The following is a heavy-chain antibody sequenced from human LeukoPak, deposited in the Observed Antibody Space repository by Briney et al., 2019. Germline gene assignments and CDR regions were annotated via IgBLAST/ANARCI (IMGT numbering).Heavy chain of an antibody. Sequence: GASVRVSCKASGYTFTGYYMHWVRQAPGQGLEWMGRINPNSGGTNYAQKFQGRVTMTRDTSISTAYMELSRLRSDDTAVYYCARDRSYDFWSGFYGMDVWGQGTTVTVSS. CDR3: ARDRSYDFWSGFYGMDV. J-gene: IGHJ6*02. CDR1: GYTFTGYY. V-gene: IGHV1-2*06. CDR2: INPNSGGT. D-gene: IGHD3-3*01.